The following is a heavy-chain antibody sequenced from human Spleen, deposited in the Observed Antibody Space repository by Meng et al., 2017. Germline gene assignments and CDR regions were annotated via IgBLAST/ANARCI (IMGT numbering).Heavy chain of an antibody. CDR2: INHSGAT. J-gene: IGHJ4*02. CDR3: ARRRLYDFWSGSTPFDY. CDR1: GGSFSDYS. Sequence: QWQLQQWGAGLLKPSETLSLTCVVSGGSFSDYSWSWIRQPPGKGLEWIGEINHSGATNYNPSLKSRVTISVDTSKNQFSLKLNSVTAADTAIYYCARRRLYDFWSGSTPFDYWGQGTLVTVSS. V-gene: IGHV4-34*01. D-gene: IGHD3-3*01.